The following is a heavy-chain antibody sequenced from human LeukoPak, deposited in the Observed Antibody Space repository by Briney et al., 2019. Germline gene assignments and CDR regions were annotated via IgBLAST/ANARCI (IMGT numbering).Heavy chain of an antibody. Sequence: SQTLSLTCTVSDGSISSGDSYWRWIRQPPGKGLEWIGSIYYSGSIYYNPSLKSRVIISVDTSKNQFSLKLSSVTAADTAVYYCARAGQYYYDSAGYFPDYWGQGTLVTVSS. J-gene: IGHJ4*02. CDR3: ARAGQYYYDSAGYFPDY. CDR1: DGSISSGDSY. V-gene: IGHV4-30-4*01. CDR2: IYYSGSI. D-gene: IGHD3-22*01.